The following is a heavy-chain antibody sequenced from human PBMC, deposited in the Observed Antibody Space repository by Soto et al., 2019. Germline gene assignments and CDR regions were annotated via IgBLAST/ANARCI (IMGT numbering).Heavy chain of an antibody. J-gene: IGHJ6*03. CDR3: ATAYYDILSGYRGYYYYMYV. CDR2: FDPEDGET. V-gene: IGHV1-24*01. Sequence: VNVSCKVSGYTLTELSMHWVRQAPGKGLEWMGGFDPEDGETIYAQKFQGRVTMTEDTSTDTAYMELSSLRSEDTAVYYCATAYYDILSGYRGYYYYMYVWGKGTTVTVSS. D-gene: IGHD3-9*01. CDR1: GYTLTELS.